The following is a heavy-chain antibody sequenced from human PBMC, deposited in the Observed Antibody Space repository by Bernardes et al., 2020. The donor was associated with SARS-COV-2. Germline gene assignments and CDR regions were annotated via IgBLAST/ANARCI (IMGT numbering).Heavy chain of an antibody. D-gene: IGHD2-21*01. CDR2: TSNYNGNTDT. J-gene: IGHJ6*02. CDR3: ARAYCGGDCLSGQYYYGMDV. Sequence: ASVKVSCTASGYTFSYYGISWVRQAPGQGLEWMGWTSNYNGNTDTNYAQKVQGRVTMTTDTSTSTAYMELRSLRSDDTAVYYCARAYCGGDCLSGQYYYGMDVWGQGTTVTVSS. CDR1: GYTFSYYG. V-gene: IGHV1-18*04.